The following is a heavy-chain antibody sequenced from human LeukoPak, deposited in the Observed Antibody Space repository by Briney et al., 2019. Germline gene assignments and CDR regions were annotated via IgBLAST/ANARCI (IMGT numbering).Heavy chain of an antibody. V-gene: IGHV3-7*01. J-gene: IGHJ4*02. CDR2: IKQDGSEK. CDR3: ARDPMYYYGSGSYYDDY. CDR1: GFTFSSYW. D-gene: IGHD3-10*01. Sequence: SGGSLRLSCAASGFTFSSYWMSWVRQAPGKGLEWVANIKQDGSEKYYVDSVKGRFTISRDNAKNSLYLQMNSPRAEDTAVYYCARDPMYYYGSGSYYDDYWGQGTLVTVSS.